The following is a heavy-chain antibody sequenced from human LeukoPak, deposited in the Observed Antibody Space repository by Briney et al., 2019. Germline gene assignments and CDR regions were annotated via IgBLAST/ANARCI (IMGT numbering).Heavy chain of an antibody. CDR2: ISASDTST. J-gene: IGHJ4*02. D-gene: IGHD5-12*01. CDR1: GFTFSTFA. V-gene: IGHV3-23*01. CDR3: AKARATIYYFDC. Sequence: GGSLRLSCAASGFTFSTFAMSWVRQAPRKGLEWVSAISASDTSTYYADSVKGRFTISRDNSKNTLYLQMNSLRAGDTAVYYCAKARATIYYFDCWGQGTLVTVSS.